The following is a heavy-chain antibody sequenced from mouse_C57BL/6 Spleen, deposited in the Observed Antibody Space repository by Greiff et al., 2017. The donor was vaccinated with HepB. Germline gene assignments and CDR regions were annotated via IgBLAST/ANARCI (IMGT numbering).Heavy chain of an antibody. CDR3: TREGYYGSSYGGDAMDY. J-gene: IGHJ4*01. Sequence: EVKVVESGEGLVKPGGSLKLSCAASGFTFSSYAMSWVRQTPEKRLEWVAYISSGGDYIYYADTVKGRVTISIDNARNTLYMQMSRLKSEDTAMYYCTREGYYGSSYGGDAMDYWGQGTSVTVSS. V-gene: IGHV5-9-1*02. CDR2: ISSGGDYI. CDR1: GFTFSSYA. D-gene: IGHD1-1*01.